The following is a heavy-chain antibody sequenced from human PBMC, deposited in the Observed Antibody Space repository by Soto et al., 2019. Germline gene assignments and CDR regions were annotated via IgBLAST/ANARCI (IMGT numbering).Heavy chain of an antibody. CDR1: GFTVSSNY. V-gene: IGHV3-66*01. J-gene: IGHJ3*02. D-gene: IGHD3-9*01. Sequence: GGSLRLSCAASGFTVSSNYMSWVCQAPGKGLEWVSVIYSGGSTYYADSVKGRFTISRDNSKNTLYLQMNSLRAEDTAVYYWASRYCDWLPKGHDAFDIWGRGTMVTVSS. CDR2: IYSGGST. CDR3: ASRYCDWLPKGHDAFDI.